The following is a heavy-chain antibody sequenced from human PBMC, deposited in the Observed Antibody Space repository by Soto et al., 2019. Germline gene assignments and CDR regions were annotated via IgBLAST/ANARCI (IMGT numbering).Heavy chain of an antibody. Sequence: QVQLVQSGTEVKNPGASVKVSCKTSGYTFTTYGIGWVRQAPGQGLEWVGWIHCYSGNTNYAQKLQGRVTVTTDTSTSPVYRALTPLRSDDPAMYFCASDVAGAGGEYDSWGQGTRVTVSS. J-gene: IGHJ4*02. D-gene: IGHD3-16*01. CDR2: IHCYSGNT. V-gene: IGHV1-18*01. CDR1: GYTFTTYG. CDR3: ASDVAGAGGEYDS.